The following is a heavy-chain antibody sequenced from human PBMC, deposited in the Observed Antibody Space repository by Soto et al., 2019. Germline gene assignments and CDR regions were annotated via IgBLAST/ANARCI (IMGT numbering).Heavy chain of an antibody. CDR1: GDSVSNDNYY. CDR3: ARSQRGRTAFTFDY. J-gene: IGHJ4*02. D-gene: IGHD3-16*01. Sequence: SETLSLTCAVSGDSVSNDNYYWGWIRQPPGKGLEWIGYIYYSGTTNYNSYLKSRLSLSVDMSKNQFSLKLASVTAADTAVYFCARSQRGRTAFTFDYWGQGALVTVSS. V-gene: IGHV4-61*01. CDR2: IYYSGTT.